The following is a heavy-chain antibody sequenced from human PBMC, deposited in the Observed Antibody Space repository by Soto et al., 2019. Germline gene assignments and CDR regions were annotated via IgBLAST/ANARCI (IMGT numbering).Heavy chain of an antibody. CDR3: ARDHKFVFDY. J-gene: IGHJ4*02. V-gene: IGHV3-48*01. CDR1: GFTFSSYS. CDR2: MSGSTNTI. Sequence: EVQLVESGGGLVQPGGSLRLSCAASGFTFSSYSLNWVRQAPGKGLEWVSYMSGSTNTIWYADSVKGRFTISRDNAKNSLYLQMNSLRAEDTAVYYCARDHKFVFDYWGQGALVTVSS.